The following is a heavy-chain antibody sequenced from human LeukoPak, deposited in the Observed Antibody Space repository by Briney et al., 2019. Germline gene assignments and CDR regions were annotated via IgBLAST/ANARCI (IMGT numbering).Heavy chain of an antibody. CDR2: IDEDGKTI. CDR1: GFTFNSYW. D-gene: IGHD5-12*01. Sequence: GGSLRLSCAASGFTFNSYWMHWVRQAPGKGLVWVSRIDEDGKTIDYADSVKGRFTISRDNSKNTLYLQMNSLRAEDTAVYYCAKGRWGRGGYVLDYWGQGTLVTVSS. V-gene: IGHV3-74*01. J-gene: IGHJ4*02. CDR3: AKGRWGRGGYVLDY.